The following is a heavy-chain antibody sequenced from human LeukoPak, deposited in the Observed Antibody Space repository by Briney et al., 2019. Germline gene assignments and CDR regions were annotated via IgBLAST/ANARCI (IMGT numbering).Heavy chain of an antibody. J-gene: IGHJ6*02. CDR2: ISYDGSIK. CDR1: GFPFSSYP. CDR3: ARDQYCSGGSCYFPYYYYGMDV. D-gene: IGHD2-15*01. Sequence: GGPLSFSFAPSGFPFSSYPIPWVGRAPAKGLEWVPVISYDGSIKYYADSLKGRFTISRDNSKNTLYLQMNSLRAEDTAVYYCARDQYCSGGSCYFPYYYYGMDVWGQGTTVTVSS. V-gene: IGHV3-30*04.